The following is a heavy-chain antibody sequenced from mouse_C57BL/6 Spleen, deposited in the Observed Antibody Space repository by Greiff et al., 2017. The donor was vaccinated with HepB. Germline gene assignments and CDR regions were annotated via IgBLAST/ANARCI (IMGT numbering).Heavy chain of an antibody. CDR1: GFTFSSYA. CDR3: TRLDSSGSWFAY. D-gene: IGHD3-2*02. CDR2: ISSGGYYI. Sequence: EVTLVESGAGLVKPGGSLKLSCAASGFTFSSYAMSWVRQTPEKRLEWVAYISSGGYYIYYADTVKGRFTISRDNARNTLYLQMSSLKSEDTAMYYCTRLDSSGSWFAYWGKGTLVTVSA. V-gene: IGHV5-9-1*02. J-gene: IGHJ3*01.